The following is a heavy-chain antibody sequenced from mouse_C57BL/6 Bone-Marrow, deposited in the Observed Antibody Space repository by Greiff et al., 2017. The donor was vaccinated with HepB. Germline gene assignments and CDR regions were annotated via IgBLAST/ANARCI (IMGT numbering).Heavy chain of an antibody. Sequence: VQLQQSGPELVKPGASVKISCKASGYTFTDYYMNWVKQSHGKSLEWIGDINPNNGGTSYNQKFKGKATLTVDKSSSTAYMELRSLTSEDSAVYYCAPLYRSFAYWGQGTLVTVSA. J-gene: IGHJ3*01. CDR3: APLYRSFAY. CDR2: INPNNGGT. V-gene: IGHV1-26*01. D-gene: IGHD2-12*01. CDR1: GYTFTDYY.